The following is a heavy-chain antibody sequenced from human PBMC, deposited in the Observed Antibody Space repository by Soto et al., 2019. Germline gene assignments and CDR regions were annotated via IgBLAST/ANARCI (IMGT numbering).Heavy chain of an antibody. D-gene: IGHD3-3*01. J-gene: IGHJ5*02. CDR1: GGTFSSYA. CDR3: ARGFWSGYVPYNWFDP. CDR2: IIPIFGTA. V-gene: IGHV1-69*01. Sequence: QVQLVQSGAEAKKPGSSVKVSCKASGGTFSSYAISWVRQAPGQGLEWMGGIIPIFGTANYAQKFQGRVTITADESTSTAYMELSSLRSEDTAVYYCARGFWSGYVPYNWFDPWGQGTLVTVSS.